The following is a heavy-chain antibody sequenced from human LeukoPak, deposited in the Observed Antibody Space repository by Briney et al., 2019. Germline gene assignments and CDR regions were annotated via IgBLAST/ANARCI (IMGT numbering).Heavy chain of an antibody. V-gene: IGHV3-53*01. CDR3: ARDGDRSGYYGMDV. D-gene: IGHD1-14*01. J-gene: IGHJ6*02. CDR1: GFTVSSNY. CDR2: IYSGGST. Sequence: GGSLRLSCAASGFTVSSNYMSWVRQAPGKGLEWVSVIYSGGSTYYADSVKGRFIISRDNSKNTLYLQMNSLRAEDTAVYYCARDGDRSGYYGMDVWGQGTTVTVSS.